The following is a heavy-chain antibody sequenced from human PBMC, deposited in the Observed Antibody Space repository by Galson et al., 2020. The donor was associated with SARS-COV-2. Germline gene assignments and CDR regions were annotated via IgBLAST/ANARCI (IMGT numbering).Heavy chain of an antibody. D-gene: IGHD2-15*01. Sequence: GGSLRLSCAASGFTFGDYKMYWVRQATDRRLEWVSFISTTSGYITYGDSVKGRFTVSRDNAKNSLYLQMNSLRAEDTAIYYCARSLPADNTAGLDYWGQGTLVTVSS. V-gene: IGHV3-21*01. CDR1: GFTFGDYK. J-gene: IGHJ4*02. CDR3: ARSLPADNTAGLDY. CDR2: ISTTSGYI.